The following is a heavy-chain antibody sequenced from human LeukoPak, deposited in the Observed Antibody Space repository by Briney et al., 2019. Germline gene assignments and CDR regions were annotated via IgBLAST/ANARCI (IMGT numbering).Heavy chain of an antibody. D-gene: IGHD6-19*01. CDR2: MSPNSGNT. CDR1: GYTFTNYD. CDR3: ARPLPGYNSGWLL. Sequence: ASVKVSCKASGYTFTNYDINWVRQATGQGLEWMGWMSPNSGNTGYAQKFQARVTMTRNTSISTAYMELASLTSEDTAVYYCARPLPGYNSGWLLWGQGTLVTVSS. J-gene: IGHJ4*02. V-gene: IGHV1-8*01.